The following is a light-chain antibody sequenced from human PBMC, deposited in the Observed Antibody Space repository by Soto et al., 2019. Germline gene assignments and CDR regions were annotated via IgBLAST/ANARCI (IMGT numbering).Light chain of an antibody. CDR1: QSVLYSSNNKNY. Sequence: DIVMTQSPDSLAVSLGERATINCKSSQSVLYSSNNKNYLAWYQQKPGQPPKLLIYWASTRESGVPDRFSGSGSGTDFTITISSLQAEDVAVYYCKQYYSTPWTFGQGTKVEIK. J-gene: IGKJ1*01. V-gene: IGKV4-1*01. CDR3: KQYYSTPWT. CDR2: WAS.